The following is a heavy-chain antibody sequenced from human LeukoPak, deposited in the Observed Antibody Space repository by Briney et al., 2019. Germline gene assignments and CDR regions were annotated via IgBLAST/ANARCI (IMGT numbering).Heavy chain of an antibody. D-gene: IGHD3/OR15-3a*01. V-gene: IGHV3-23*01. CDR3: ARDWTFDY. J-gene: IGHJ4*02. CDR1: GFTFSNYV. CDR2: INGSGSFT. Sequence: GGSLRLSCAASGFTFSNYVMGWVRQDPGKGLQWVSIINGSGSFTSYADSVKGRLTISRDNAKNTLYLQMNSLRAEDTAVYYCARDWTFDYWGQGTLVTVSS.